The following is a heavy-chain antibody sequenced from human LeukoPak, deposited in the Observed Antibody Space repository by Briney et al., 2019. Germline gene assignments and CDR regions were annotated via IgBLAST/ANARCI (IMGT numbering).Heavy chain of an antibody. CDR3: ARSGLLDY. J-gene: IGHJ4*02. D-gene: IGHD3/OR15-3a*01. V-gene: IGHV5-51*01. CDR1: SCIISSYW. Sequence: GESLQSLCNGSSCIISSYWVICVLQLPAKGLEWMGIIYPHDSDTTYSPSFQGQVTISADKSISTTYLQWNSLKASDTAMYYRARSGLLDYWGQGTLVTVSS. CDR2: IYPHDSDT.